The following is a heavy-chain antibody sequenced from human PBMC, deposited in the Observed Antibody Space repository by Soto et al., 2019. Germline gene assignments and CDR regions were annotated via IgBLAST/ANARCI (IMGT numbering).Heavy chain of an antibody. Sequence: PSETLPRTCTVVGGPLSSISYSWGGIRQSPGQGLEWIGNIFYNGITYYNPSLKSRVTISADTSTNHYSLKLRSVTVADTAEYSCARLVTGSQYYLDFWGQGSRVTVSS. CDR1: GGPLSSISYS. CDR2: IFYNGIT. J-gene: IGHJ4*02. V-gene: IGHV4-39*02. CDR3: ARLVTGSQYYLDF. D-gene: IGHD1-1*01.